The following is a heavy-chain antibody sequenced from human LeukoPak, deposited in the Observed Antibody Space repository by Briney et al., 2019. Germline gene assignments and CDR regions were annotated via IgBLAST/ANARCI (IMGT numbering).Heavy chain of an antibody. CDR1: GFTFTSYS. V-gene: IGHV3-48*01. CDR2: ISSSSSTI. J-gene: IGHJ4*02. CDR3: ARDWSQGGDY. Sequence: PAGSLRLSCAASGFTFTSYSMNWVRQAPGKGLVWVSYISSSSSTIYYADSVKGRFTISRDNAKNSLYLQIRRRSVEVTAVYYCARDWSQGGDYWGERTLVSVSS. D-gene: IGHD1-1*01.